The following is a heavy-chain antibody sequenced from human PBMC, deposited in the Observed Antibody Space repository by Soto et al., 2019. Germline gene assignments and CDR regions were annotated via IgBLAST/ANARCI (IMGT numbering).Heavy chain of an antibody. V-gene: IGHV3-23*01. CDR3: AKRDYGDYTEYYYYYGMDA. D-gene: IGHD4-17*01. CDR2: ISGSGGST. J-gene: IGHJ6*02. CDR1: GFTFSSYA. Sequence: GGSLRLSCAASGFTFSSYAMSWVRQAPGKGLEWVSAISGSGGSTYYADSVKGRFTISRDNSKNTLYLQMNSLRAEDTAVYYCAKRDYGDYTEYYYYYGMDAWGQGTTVTVSS.